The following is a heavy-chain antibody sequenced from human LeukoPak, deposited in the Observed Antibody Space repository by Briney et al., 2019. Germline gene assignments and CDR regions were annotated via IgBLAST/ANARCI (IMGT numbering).Heavy chain of an antibody. CDR3: ARAQPPYNWNDRGDY. Sequence: ASVKVSCKASGYTFTDYYVHWVRQAPGQGLEWMGWIKPKNGGTDYAQKFQGRVTMTRDTSMRTAYMELSRLRSDDTAVYYCARAQPPYNWNDRGDYWGQGTLVTVSS. J-gene: IGHJ4*02. CDR2: IKPKNGGT. CDR1: GYTFTDYY. V-gene: IGHV1-2*02. D-gene: IGHD1-1*01.